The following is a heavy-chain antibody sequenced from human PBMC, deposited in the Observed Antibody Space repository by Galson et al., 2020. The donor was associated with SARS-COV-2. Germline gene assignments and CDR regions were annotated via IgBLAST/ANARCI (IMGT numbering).Heavy chain of an antibody. D-gene: IGHD6-19*01. Sequence: SETLSLTCTVSGGSISSGSYYCSWIRQPAGKGLEWLGRIYTSGSTNYNPSLKSRVTISVDTSKNQFSLKLSSVTAADTAVYYCARQASSGWYVSYFDYWGQGTLVTVSS. CDR3: ARQASSGWYVSYFDY. V-gene: IGHV4-61*02. CDR1: GGSISSGSYY. J-gene: IGHJ4*02. CDR2: IYTSGST.